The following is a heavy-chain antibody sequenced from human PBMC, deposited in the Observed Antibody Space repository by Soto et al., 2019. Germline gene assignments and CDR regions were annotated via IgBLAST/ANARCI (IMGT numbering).Heavy chain of an antibody. V-gene: IGHV4-30-4*01. CDR1: GGSVSSGDYQ. J-gene: IGHJ3*02. CDR3: ARDQGNSLDI. CDR2: IYYTGAT. Sequence: PSETLSLTCTVSGGSVSSGDYQWTWIRQPPGKGLEWIGHIYYTGATYYNPYLKTRLTISLDTSKNQVSLSLNSVTAADTAVYYCARDQGNSLDIWGQGTMVTVSS.